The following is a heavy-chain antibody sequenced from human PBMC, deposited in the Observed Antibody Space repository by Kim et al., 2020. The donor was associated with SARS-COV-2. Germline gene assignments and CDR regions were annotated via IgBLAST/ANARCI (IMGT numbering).Heavy chain of an antibody. CDR2: ISSSGSTI. CDR3: ARDGGSYSADYYYYGMDV. V-gene: IGHV3-48*03. CDR1: GFTFSSYE. J-gene: IGHJ6*02. Sequence: GGSLRLSCAASGFTFSSYEMNWVRQAPGKGLEWVSYISSSGSTIYYADSVKGRFTISRDNAKNSLYLQMNSLRAEDTAVYYCARDGGSYSADYYYYGMDVWGQGTTVTVSS. D-gene: IGHD1-26*01.